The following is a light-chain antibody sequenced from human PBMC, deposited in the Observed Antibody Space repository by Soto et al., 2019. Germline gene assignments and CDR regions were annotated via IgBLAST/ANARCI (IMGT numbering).Light chain of an antibody. CDR1: QGIAPY. V-gene: IGKV1-27*01. Sequence: DVPMTQSPSSLSAFVGDRVTITCRASQGIAPYLAWFQQKPGKVPKLLIYATSTLQSGVPSRFSGSGSGTDFTLTINSLQPEDVGNYYCQKYNSAPLTFGGGTKVEIK. J-gene: IGKJ4*01. CDR3: QKYNSAPLT. CDR2: ATS.